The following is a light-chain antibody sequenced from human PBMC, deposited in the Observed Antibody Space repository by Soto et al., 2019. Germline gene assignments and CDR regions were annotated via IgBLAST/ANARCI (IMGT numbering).Light chain of an antibody. CDR2: GAS. CDR1: QSFSSTY. V-gene: IGKV3-20*01. J-gene: IGKJ5*01. CDR3: QQYSSSPIT. Sequence: EIVLTQSPGTLKLSPGERSTLSCRASQSFSSTYLAWYQQKPGQAPRLLIYGASSRATGIPDRFSGGGSGTDFSLTISRLDPEDFAVYYCQQYSSSPITFGHVTRLEV.